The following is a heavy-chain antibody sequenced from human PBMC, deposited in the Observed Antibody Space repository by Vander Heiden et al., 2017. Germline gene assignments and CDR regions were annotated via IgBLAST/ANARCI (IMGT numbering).Heavy chain of an antibody. CDR1: GFTLSSYS. D-gene: IGHD6-13*01. V-gene: IGHV3-21*01. J-gene: IGHJ4*02. Sequence: EVQLVESGGGLVKPGGSLRLSCAASGFTLSSYSMNWVRQAQGKGLGWVTSISSSSSYIYYADSVKGRSTISRNNAKNSLYLQMNSLRAEDTAGYYCARDPGAGYGYWGQGTLVTVSS. CDR2: ISSSSSYI. CDR3: ARDPGAGYGY.